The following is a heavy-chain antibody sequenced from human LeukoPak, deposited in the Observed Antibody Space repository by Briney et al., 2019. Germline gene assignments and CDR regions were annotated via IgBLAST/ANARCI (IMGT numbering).Heavy chain of an antibody. V-gene: IGHV1-2*06. Sequence: GASVKVSCKASGYTFTGYYMHWVRQAPGQGLEWMGRINPNSGGTNYTQKFQGRVTMTRDTSISTAYMELSRLRSDGTAVYYCARDYYDYVWGSYRKPGYWGQGTLVTVSS. J-gene: IGHJ4*02. CDR1: GYTFTGYY. D-gene: IGHD3-16*02. CDR2: INPNSGGT. CDR3: ARDYYDYVWGSYRKPGY.